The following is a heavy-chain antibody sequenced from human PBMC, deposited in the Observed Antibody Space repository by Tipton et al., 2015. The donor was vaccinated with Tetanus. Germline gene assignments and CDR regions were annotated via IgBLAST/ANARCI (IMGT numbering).Heavy chain of an antibody. D-gene: IGHD5-12*01. J-gene: IGHJ4*02. CDR1: GGSISSGGYY. Sequence: TLSLTCTVSGGSISSGGYYWSWIRQHPGKGLEWIGDIYYSGSTYYDPSLKSRVTISVDTSKNQFSLKLNSVTAGDTAGYYCAREQAGGGRGWIYFDCRGRGALATVSS. CDR3: AREQAGGGRGWIYFDC. V-gene: IGHV4-31*03. CDR2: IYYSGST.